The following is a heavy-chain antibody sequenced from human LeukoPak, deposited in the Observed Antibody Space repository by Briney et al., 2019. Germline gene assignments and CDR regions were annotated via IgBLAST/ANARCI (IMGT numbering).Heavy chain of an antibody. CDR3: AKDFTTQYPYAFDI. D-gene: IGHD4-17*01. Sequence: GRSLRLSCAASGFTFSSYGMHWVRQAPGKGLEWVAVISYDGSNKYYADSVKGRFTISRDNSKNTLYLQMNSLRAEDTAVYYCAKDFTTQYPYAFDIWGQGTMVTVSS. V-gene: IGHV3-30*18. CDR1: GFTFSSYG. CDR2: ISYDGSNK. J-gene: IGHJ3*02.